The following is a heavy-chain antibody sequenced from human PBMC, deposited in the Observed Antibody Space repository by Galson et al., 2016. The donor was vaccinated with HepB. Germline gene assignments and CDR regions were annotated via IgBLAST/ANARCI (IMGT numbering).Heavy chain of an antibody. Sequence: SLRLSCAGSGLIFSGSVMHWVRQASGKGLAWVGRIRSKTHSSATAYATSVEGRFTISRDDSKNTTYLLMNSLKTEDTAVYYCSSRDFTHYGVDYWGLGTLVIVSS. CDR1: GLIFSGSV. D-gene: IGHD3-16*01. CDR2: IRSKTHSSAT. CDR3: SSRDFTHYGVDY. J-gene: IGHJ4*02. V-gene: IGHV3-73*01.